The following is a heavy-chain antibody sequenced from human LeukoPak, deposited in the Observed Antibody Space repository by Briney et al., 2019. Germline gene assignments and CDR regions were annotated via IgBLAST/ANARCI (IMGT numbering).Heavy chain of an antibody. Sequence: GASPRLSCAASGFTFSSYAMGWVRQAPGKGLEWVSAIRGNGADTYYADSVKGRFTISRDNSKNTLYLQMNSLRAEDTAVYYCAKVPNSGSYYYFDYWGQGALVTVSS. V-gene: IGHV3-23*01. CDR1: GFTFSSYA. CDR2: IRGNGADT. D-gene: IGHD1-26*01. CDR3: AKVPNSGSYYYFDY. J-gene: IGHJ4*02.